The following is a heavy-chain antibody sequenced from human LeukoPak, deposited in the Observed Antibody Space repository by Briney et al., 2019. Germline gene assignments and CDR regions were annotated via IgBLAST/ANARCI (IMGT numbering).Heavy chain of an antibody. J-gene: IGHJ3*02. CDR1: GGSFSGYY. CDR2: INHSGST. V-gene: IGHV4-34*01. D-gene: IGHD3-16*01. Sequence: SETLSLTCAVYGGSFSGYYWSWIRQPPGKGLEWIGEINHSGSTYSNPSLKSRVTISVDTSKRQFSLKLSSVTAADTAVYYCARHGAFYAFDSWGQGTMVTVSS. CDR3: ARHGAFYAFDS.